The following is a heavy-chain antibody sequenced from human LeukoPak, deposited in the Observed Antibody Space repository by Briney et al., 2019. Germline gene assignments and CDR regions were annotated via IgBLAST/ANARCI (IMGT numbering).Heavy chain of an antibody. V-gene: IGHV4-59*08. D-gene: IGHD6-19*01. J-gene: IGHJ4*02. CDR3: ARHAVYAGSGWAFDY. CDR2: IFHTGSGST. CDR1: GGSISPYY. Sequence: SQTLSLTCTVSGGSISPYYWSWIRQPPGKGLEWIGYIFHTGSGSTSHNPSLKSRVTISVDTSKNQFSLNLNSVTAADTAVYYCARHAVYAGSGWAFDYWGQETLVTVSS.